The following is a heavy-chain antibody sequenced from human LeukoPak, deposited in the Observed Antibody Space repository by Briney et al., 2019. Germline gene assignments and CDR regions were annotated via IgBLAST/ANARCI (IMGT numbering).Heavy chain of an antibody. Sequence: PSETLSLTCTVSGGSISNYYWSWIRQSPGKGPEWIGWSYHRGSTSYNPSLKSRVAISVDTSKDQFSLKLSSVTAADTAVYYCARSPYSSGWYREERFDYWGQGTLVTVSS. J-gene: IGHJ4*02. CDR1: GGSISNYY. V-gene: IGHV4-59*01. CDR2: SYHRGST. CDR3: ARSPYSSGWYREERFDY. D-gene: IGHD6-19*01.